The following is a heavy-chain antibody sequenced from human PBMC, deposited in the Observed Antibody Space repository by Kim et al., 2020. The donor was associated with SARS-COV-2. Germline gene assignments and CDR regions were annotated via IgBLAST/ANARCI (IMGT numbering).Heavy chain of an antibody. J-gene: IGHJ6*02. D-gene: IGHD3-10*01. CDR3: ATDMVRGVTRYGVDV. V-gene: IGHV1-69*13. CDR2: IIPIFGTA. CDR1: GGTFSSYA. Sequence: SVKVSCKASGGTFSSYAISWVRQAPGQGLEWIGGIIPIFGTANYAQKFQGRVTITADESTSTAYMELSSLRSEDTAVYYCATDMVRGVTRYGVDVWGQGTTGTVSS.